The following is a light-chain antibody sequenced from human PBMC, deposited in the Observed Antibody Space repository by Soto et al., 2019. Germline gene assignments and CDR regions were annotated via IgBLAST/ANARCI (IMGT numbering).Light chain of an antibody. CDR2: DAS. CDR1: QSVSSY. CDR3: QQRSNWQVT. Sequence: EIVLTQSPAARSLSPGERATLSCRASQSVSSYLAWYQQKPGQPPRLLIYDASNRATGIPARFSGSGSGTDFTLTISSLEPEDFAVYYCQQRSNWQVTFGQGTRLEIK. V-gene: IGKV3-11*01. J-gene: IGKJ5*01.